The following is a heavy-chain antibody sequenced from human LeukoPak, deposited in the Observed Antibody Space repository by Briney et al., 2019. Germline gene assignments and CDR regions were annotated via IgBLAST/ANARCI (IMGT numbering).Heavy chain of an antibody. CDR1: GGSISNYY. J-gene: IGHJ3*02. Sequence: PSETLSLTCTVSGGSISNYYWSWIRQPPGKGLEWIGYIYYSGSTYYNPSLKSRVTISVDTSKNQFSLKLSSVTAADTAVYYCARATREVMRAFDIWGQGTMVTVSS. CDR2: IYYSGST. D-gene: IGHD3-10*01. CDR3: ARATREVMRAFDI. V-gene: IGHV4-59*01.